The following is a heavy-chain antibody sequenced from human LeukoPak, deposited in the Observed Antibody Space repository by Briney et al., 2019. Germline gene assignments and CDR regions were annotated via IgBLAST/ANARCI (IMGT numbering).Heavy chain of an antibody. Sequence: GRSLRLSCAASGFTFSSYAMHWVRQAPGKGLEWVASINPDGSEKYYVDSVKGRFTFSRDNAQESLYLQMNSLTAEDAAVYYCARGHYGMGVWSQGTTVTVSS. CDR1: GFTFSSYA. J-gene: IGHJ6*02. CDR3: ARGHYGMGV. V-gene: IGHV3-7*05. CDR2: INPDGSEK.